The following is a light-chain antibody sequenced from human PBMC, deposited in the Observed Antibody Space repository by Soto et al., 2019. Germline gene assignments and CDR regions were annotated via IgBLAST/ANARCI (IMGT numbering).Light chain of an antibody. V-gene: IGKV3-20*01. CDR2: GGS. CDR3: QQYGKSIT. CDR1: QRVSGDS. J-gene: IGKJ4*01. Sequence: DIVLTQSPGTLSLSPGERATLACRASQRVSGDSLAWYQQKSGQPPRLVIYGGSRATGIPDRFSGGGSGTDLSLTISSPEPEDFAVYYCQQYGKSITFGGGTKVDIK.